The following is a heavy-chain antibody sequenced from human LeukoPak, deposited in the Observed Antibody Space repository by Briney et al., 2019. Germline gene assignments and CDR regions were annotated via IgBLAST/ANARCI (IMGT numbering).Heavy chain of an antibody. CDR3: ATGFWSGSRGGY. J-gene: IGHJ4*02. D-gene: IGHD3-3*01. CDR1: GFTFSSYA. V-gene: IGHV3-23*01. CDR2: ISGSGGST. Sequence: GGSLRLSCAASGFTFSSYAMGWVRQAPGKGLGWVSAISGSGGSTSYAQKFQGRVTMTRDTSTSTVYMELSSLRSEDTAVYYCATGFWSGSRGGYWGQGTLVTVSS.